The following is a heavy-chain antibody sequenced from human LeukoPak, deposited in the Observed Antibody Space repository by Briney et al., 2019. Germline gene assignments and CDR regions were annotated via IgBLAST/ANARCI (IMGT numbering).Heavy chain of an antibody. Sequence: SETLSLTCTVSGGSISSHYWSWIRQPPGKGLEWIGYIYHSGSTNYNPSLKSRVTISVDTPKNQFSLKLSSVTAADTAVYYCARGGWSLDYWGQGTLVTVSS. V-gene: IGHV4-59*11. CDR1: GGSISSHY. CDR3: ARGGWSLDY. J-gene: IGHJ4*02. CDR2: IYHSGST. D-gene: IGHD6-19*01.